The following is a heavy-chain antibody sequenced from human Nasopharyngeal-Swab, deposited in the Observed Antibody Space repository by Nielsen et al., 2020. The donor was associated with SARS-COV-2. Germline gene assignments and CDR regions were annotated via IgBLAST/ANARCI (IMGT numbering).Heavy chain of an antibody. J-gene: IGHJ4*02. Sequence: GESLKISCAASGFTFSTCAMNWVRQAPGKGLEWVSGINGGGGSTFYADSVKGRFTISRDNAKNTLYLQMNSLRAEDTAVYYCARDVGGRDNYWGQGALVTVSS. CDR1: GFTFSTCA. CDR2: INGGGGST. V-gene: IGHV3-23*01. D-gene: IGHD2-15*01. CDR3: ARDVGGRDNY.